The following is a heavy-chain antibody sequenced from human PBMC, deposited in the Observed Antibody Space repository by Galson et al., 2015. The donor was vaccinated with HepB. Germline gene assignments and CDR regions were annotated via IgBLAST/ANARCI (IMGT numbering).Heavy chain of an antibody. Sequence: LRLSCAASGFTFSGSAMHWVRQASGKGLEWVGRIRSKANSYATAYAASVKGRFTISRDDSKNTAYLQMNSLKTEDTAVYYCTRHVEEQLVRVYWGQGTLVTVSS. CDR1: GFTFSGSA. CDR2: IRSKANSYAT. V-gene: IGHV3-73*01. D-gene: IGHD6-13*01. CDR3: TRHVEEQLVRVY. J-gene: IGHJ4*02.